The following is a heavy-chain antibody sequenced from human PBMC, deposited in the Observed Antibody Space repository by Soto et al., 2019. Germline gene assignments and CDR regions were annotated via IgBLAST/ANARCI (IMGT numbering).Heavy chain of an antibody. CDR3: ARAGRYCSGGTCYSYFLFDY. D-gene: IGHD2-15*01. J-gene: IGHJ4*02. CDR1: GGSISSYY. CDR2: IYDSGST. Sequence: PSETLSLTCTVSGGSISSYYLNWIRQSPGKGLEWIGYIYDSGSTTYNPSLKSRVTISVDTSNNQFSLKLRSVTAADTAVYYCARAGRYCSGGTCYSYFLFDYWGQGTLVTVSS. V-gene: IGHV4-59*01.